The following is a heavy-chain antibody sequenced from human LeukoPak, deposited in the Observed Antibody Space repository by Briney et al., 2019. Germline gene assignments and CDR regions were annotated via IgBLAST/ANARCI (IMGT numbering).Heavy chain of an antibody. D-gene: IGHD1-26*01. CDR3: ARGGGSYRRPIDY. CDR1: GFTFSSYG. J-gene: IGHJ4*02. V-gene: IGHV3-33*08. Sequence: PGGSLRLSCAASGFTFSSYGMHWVRQAPGKGLEWVAVIWYDGSNKYYADSVKGRFTISRDNSKNTLYLQMNSLRAEDTAVYYCARGGGSYRRPIDYWGQGTLVTVSS. CDR2: IWYDGSNK.